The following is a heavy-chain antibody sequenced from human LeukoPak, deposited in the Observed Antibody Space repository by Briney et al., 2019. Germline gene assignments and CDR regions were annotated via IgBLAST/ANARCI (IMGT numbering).Heavy chain of an antibody. D-gene: IGHD6-19*01. J-gene: IGHJ5*02. V-gene: IGHV3-23*01. Sequence: QPGGSLRLSCEASGFTFYSYAMSWVRQGPGKGPEWVSSISASGSTPYYADSVKGRFTISRDNSQNMLFLQMNNLRAEDTAIYYCARGTAVAERFGPWGPGTLVTVSS. CDR1: GFTFYSYA. CDR3: ARGTAVAERFGP. CDR2: ISASGSTP.